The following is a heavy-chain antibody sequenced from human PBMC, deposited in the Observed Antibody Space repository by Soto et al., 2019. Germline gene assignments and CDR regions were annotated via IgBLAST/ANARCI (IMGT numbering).Heavy chain of an antibody. CDR1: GYTFTSYG. J-gene: IGHJ4*02. Sequence: QVQLVQSGAEVKKPGASVKVSCKASGYTFTSYGISWVRQAPGQGLEWMGWISAYNGNTNYAQKLQGRVTMTTDTSSSTAYMELRSLRSDDTAVYYCARDSRDGGSWSIFDYWGQGTLVTVSS. D-gene: IGHD6-13*01. V-gene: IGHV1-18*01. CDR3: ARDSRDGGSWSIFDY. CDR2: ISAYNGNT.